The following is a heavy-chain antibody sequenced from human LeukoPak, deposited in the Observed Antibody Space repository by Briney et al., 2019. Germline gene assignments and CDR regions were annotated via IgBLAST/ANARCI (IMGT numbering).Heavy chain of an antibody. D-gene: IGHD5-18*01. CDR2: ISSSGSTI. CDR1: GFTFSSYA. CDR3: ARGRRGGYVNWFDP. J-gene: IGHJ5*02. Sequence: GASLRLSCAASGFTFSSYAMSWIRQAPGKGLEWVSYISSSGSTIYYADSVKGRFTISRDNAKNSLYLQMNSLRAEDTAAYYCARGRRGGYVNWFDPWGQGTLVTVSS. V-gene: IGHV3-11*01.